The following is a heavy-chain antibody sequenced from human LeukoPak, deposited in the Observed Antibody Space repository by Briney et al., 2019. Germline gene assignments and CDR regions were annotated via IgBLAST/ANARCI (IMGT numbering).Heavy chain of an antibody. Sequence: PSETLSLTCTVSGGSISSTYDHWDWIRQPPGKGLEWMGSIRYSGTTYYNPSLKGRVTVFVDTSNNQFSLRLRSVTAADTAVYYCARRLHYFYYWGQGFLVTVSS. V-gene: IGHV4-39*01. CDR3: ARRLHYFYY. CDR1: GGSISSTYDH. CDR2: IRYSGTT. D-gene: IGHD2-21*02. J-gene: IGHJ4*02.